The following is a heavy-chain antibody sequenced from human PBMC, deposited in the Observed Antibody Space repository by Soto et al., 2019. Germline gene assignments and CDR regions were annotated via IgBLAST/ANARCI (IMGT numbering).Heavy chain of an antibody. V-gene: IGHV3-23*01. CDR2: ISGSGSST. J-gene: IGHJ3*02. D-gene: IGHD2-15*01. CDR3: ARRSLSWAFDI. CDR1: GFTFSNYA. Sequence: EVQLLESGGGLVQPGGSLRLSCAASGFTFSNYAMNWVRQAPGKGLEWVSVISGSGSSTYYADSVKGRFSISRDHSKNTLYLQMSSLRADDTAVYYCARRSLSWAFDIWGQGTMVTVSS.